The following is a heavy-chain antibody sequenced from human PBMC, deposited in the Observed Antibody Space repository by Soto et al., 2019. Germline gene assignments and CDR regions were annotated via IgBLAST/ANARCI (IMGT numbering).Heavy chain of an antibody. V-gene: IGHV1-69*01. CDR2: IIPIFGTA. CDR1: GGTFSSYA. Sequence: QVQLVQSGAEVKKPGSSVKVSCKASGGTFSSYAISWVRQAPGQGLEWMGGIIPIFGTANYAQKFQGRVTITADESTSTAYMELSSLRSEDTAVYYCARGGGSSSSASAYYYYYGMDVGGQGTTVTVSS. J-gene: IGHJ6*02. D-gene: IGHD6-6*01. CDR3: ARGGGSSSSASAYYYYYGMDV.